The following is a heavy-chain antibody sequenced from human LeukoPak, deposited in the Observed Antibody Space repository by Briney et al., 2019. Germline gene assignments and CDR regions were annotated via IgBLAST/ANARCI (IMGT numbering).Heavy chain of an antibody. CDR3: AKDIKPNYCSGGSCRGVGAFDI. D-gene: IGHD2-15*01. CDR1: GGSISSGSYY. Sequence: SQTLSLTCTVSGGSISSGSYYWSWIRQPAGKGLEWIGRIYTSGSTNYNPSLKSRVTISVDTSKNQFSLKLSSVTAADTAVYYCAKDIKPNYCSGGSCRGVGAFDIWGQGTMVTVSS. V-gene: IGHV4-61*02. J-gene: IGHJ3*02. CDR2: IYTSGST.